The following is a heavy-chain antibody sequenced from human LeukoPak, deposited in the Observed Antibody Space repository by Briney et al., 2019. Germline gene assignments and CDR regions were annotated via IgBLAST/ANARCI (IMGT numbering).Heavy chain of an antibody. CDR3: ARERAGATTDY. V-gene: IGHV3-21*01. Sequence: GGSLRLSCAASGFTFTSYSMNWVRQAPGKGLEWVSSITSTSSYIYYADSVKGRFAISRDNAKNSLCLQMNSLRAEDTAVYYCARERAGATTDYWGQGTLVTVSS. J-gene: IGHJ4*02. CDR2: ITSTSSYI. D-gene: IGHD1-26*01. CDR1: GFTFTSYS.